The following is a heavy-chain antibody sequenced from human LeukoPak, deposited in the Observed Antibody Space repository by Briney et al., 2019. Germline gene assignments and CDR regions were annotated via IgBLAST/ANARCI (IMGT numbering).Heavy chain of an antibody. V-gene: IGHV4-59*01. CDR3: ARDSGSLVDY. CDR2: IYYSGST. D-gene: IGHD1-26*01. CDR1: GGSISSYY. Sequence: PSETLSLTCTVSGGSISSYYWSWIRQPPGKGLEWIGYIYYSGSTNYNPSLKSRVTISVDTSKNQFSLKLGSVTAADTAVYYCARDSGSLVDYWGQGTLVTVSS. J-gene: IGHJ4*02.